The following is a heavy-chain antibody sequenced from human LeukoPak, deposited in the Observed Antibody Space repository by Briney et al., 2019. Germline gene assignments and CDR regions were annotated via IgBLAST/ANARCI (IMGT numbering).Heavy chain of an antibody. J-gene: IGHJ4*02. Sequence: GGSLRLSCAASGFTFSSYSMNWVRQAPGKGLEWVSSISSSNTYMYYADSVKGRFIISRDNAKNSLYLQMNSLRAEDTAVYYCAREALSFDYWGQGTLVTVSS. V-gene: IGHV3-21*01. CDR3: AREALSFDY. CDR1: GFTFSSYS. CDR2: ISSSNTYM.